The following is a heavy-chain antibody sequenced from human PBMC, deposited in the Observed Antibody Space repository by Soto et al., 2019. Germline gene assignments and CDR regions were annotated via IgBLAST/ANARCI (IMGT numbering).Heavy chain of an antibody. D-gene: IGHD6-19*01. CDR2: INHSGSI. Sequence: SSETLSLTCAVYGGSFSGYYWSWIRQPPGKGLEWIGEINHSGSINYNPSLKSRVTISVDTSKNQFSLKLSSVTAADTAVYYCARDRLVRGYYYYGMDVWGQGTTVTVSS. CDR1: GGSFSGYY. V-gene: IGHV4-34*01. J-gene: IGHJ6*02. CDR3: ARDRLVRGYYYYGMDV.